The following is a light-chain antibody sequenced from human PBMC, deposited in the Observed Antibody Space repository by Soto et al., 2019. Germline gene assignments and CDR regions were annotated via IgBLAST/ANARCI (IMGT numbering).Light chain of an antibody. J-gene: IGLJ1*01. V-gene: IGLV2-14*01. CDR3: SSYTSSSNLV. CDR1: SSDVGGYNY. CDR2: EVS. Sequence: QSALTRPASVSGSPGQSITISCTGTSSDVGGYNYVSWYQQHPGQAPKLMIYEVSNRPSGVSNRFSGSKSGNTASLTISGLQAEDEADYYCSSYTSSSNLVFGTGTKVTVL.